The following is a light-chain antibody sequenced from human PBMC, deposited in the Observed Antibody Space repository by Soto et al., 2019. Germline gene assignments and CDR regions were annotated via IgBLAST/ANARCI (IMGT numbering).Light chain of an antibody. V-gene: IGLV2-14*03. CDR2: DVS. Sequence: QSALTQPASVSGSPGQSITISCTGTSSDIGGYNYVSWYQQLPGKVPKLIIDDVSNRHSWVSDRFSGSKSGNAASLTISGLQAEDEADHYCSSYTSTSNLYVFGTGTKLTVL. CDR3: SSYTSTSNLYV. CDR1: SSDIGGYNY. J-gene: IGLJ1*01.